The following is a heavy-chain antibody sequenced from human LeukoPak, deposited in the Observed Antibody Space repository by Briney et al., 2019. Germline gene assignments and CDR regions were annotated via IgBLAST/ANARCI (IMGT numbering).Heavy chain of an antibody. CDR2: ISYDGSNK. D-gene: IGHD6-13*01. Sequence: GGSLRLSCAASGFTFSSYAMHWVRQVPGKGLEWVAVISYDGSNKYYADSVKGRFTISRDNSKNTLYLQMNSLRAEDTAVYYCARVEQLVTPFYYYGMDVWGQGTTVTVSS. CDR3: ARVEQLVTPFYYYGMDV. CDR1: GFTFSSYA. V-gene: IGHV3-30-3*01. J-gene: IGHJ6*02.